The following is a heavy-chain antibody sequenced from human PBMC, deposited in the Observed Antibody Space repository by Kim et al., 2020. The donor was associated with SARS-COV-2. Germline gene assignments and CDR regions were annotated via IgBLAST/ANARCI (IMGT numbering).Heavy chain of an antibody. CDR3: ARELNPITMVP. CDR2: K. D-gene: IGHD3-10*01. Sequence: KYYVDSVKGRFTISRDNAKNSLYLQMNSLRAEDTAVYYCARELNPITMVPWGQGTLVTVST. V-gene: IGHV3-7*01. J-gene: IGHJ5*02.